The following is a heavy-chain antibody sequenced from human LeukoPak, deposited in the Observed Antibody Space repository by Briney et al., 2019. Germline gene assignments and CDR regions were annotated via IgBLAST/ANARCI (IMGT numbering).Heavy chain of an antibody. V-gene: IGHV3-33*06. CDR2: IWYDGSNK. CDR3: AKESKNDFWSGFVPIDAFDI. D-gene: IGHD3-3*01. J-gene: IGHJ3*02. CDR1: GFTFSSYA. Sequence: GGSLRLSCAASGFTFSSYAMSWVRQAPGKGLEWVAVIWYDGSNKYYADSVKGRFTISRDNSKNTLYLQMNSLRAEDTAVYYCAKESKNDFWSGFVPIDAFDIWGQGTMVTVSS.